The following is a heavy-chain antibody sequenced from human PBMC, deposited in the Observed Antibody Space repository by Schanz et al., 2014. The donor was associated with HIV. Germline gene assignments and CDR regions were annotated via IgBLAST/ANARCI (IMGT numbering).Heavy chain of an antibody. CDR1: GFTFSSYW. Sequence: EVQLVESGGGLVQPGGSLRLSCAASGFTFSSYWMSWVRQAPGKGLEWVANIKQDESEKYYVDSVKGRFTISRDNAKKSLYLRMNSLRADDTAVYYCARDSGPGIYWGQGTLVTVSS. V-gene: IGHV3-7*01. J-gene: IGHJ4*02. D-gene: IGHD3-10*01. CDR3: ARDSGPGIY. CDR2: IKQDESEK.